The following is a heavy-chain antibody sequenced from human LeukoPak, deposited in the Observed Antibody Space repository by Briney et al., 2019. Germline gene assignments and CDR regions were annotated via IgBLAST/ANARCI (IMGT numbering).Heavy chain of an antibody. CDR3: ARNRDYGSAFDI. J-gene: IGHJ3*02. CDR1: GFTFSSYA. D-gene: IGHD4-17*01. V-gene: IGHV3-74*01. Sequence: GGSLRLSCAASGFTFSSYAMSWVRQAPGKGLVWVSRINSDGSSTSYADSVKGRFTISRDNAKNTLYLQMNSLRAEDTAVYYCARNRDYGSAFDIWGQGTMVTVSS. CDR2: INSDGSST.